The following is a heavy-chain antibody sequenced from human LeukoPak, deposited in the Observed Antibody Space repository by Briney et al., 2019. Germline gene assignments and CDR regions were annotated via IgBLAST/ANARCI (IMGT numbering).Heavy chain of an antibody. CDR3: ARSIAAAGTDVDY. Sequence: GGSLRLSCAASGFTFSSYAMHWVRQAPGKGLEWVTFISYDGSTKTYADSVKGRFTISRDTSKNTLHLQMNSLRAEDTAVYYCARSIAAAGTDVDYWGQGTLVTVSS. J-gene: IGHJ4*02. CDR2: ISYDGSTK. V-gene: IGHV3-30*19. D-gene: IGHD6-13*01. CDR1: GFTFSSYA.